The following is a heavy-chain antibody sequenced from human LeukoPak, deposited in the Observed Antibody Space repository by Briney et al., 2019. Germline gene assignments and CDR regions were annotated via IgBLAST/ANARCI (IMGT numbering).Heavy chain of an antibody. J-gene: IGHJ5*02. CDR1: GFTFSSYE. CDR3: ARLMVRGVRGWFDP. CDR2: ISSSGSTI. V-gene: IGHV3-48*03. Sequence: GGSLRLSCAASGFTFSSYEMNWVRQAPGKGLEWVSYISSSGSTIYYADSVKGRFTISRDNAKNSLYLQMNSLRAEDTAVYYCARLMVRGVRGWFDPWGQGTLVTVSS. D-gene: IGHD3-10*01.